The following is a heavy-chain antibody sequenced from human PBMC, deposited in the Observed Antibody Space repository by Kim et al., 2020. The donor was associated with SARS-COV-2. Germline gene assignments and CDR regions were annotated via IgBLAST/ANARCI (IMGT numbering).Heavy chain of an antibody. Sequence: ASVKVSCKASGYTFTGYYMHWVRQAPGQGLEWMGWINPNSGGTNYAQKFQGRVTMTRDTSISTAYMELSRLRSDDTAVYYCARGGSRTTGTTGRNYYYYYMDVWGKGTTVTVSS. CDR3: ARGGSRTTGTTGRNYYYYYMDV. V-gene: IGHV1-2*02. J-gene: IGHJ6*03. CDR2: INPNSGGT. CDR1: GYTFTGYY. D-gene: IGHD1-1*01.